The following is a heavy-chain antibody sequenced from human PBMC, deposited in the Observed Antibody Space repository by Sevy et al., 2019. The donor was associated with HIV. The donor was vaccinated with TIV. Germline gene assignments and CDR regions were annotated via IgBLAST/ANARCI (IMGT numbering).Heavy chain of an antibody. D-gene: IGHD3-16*01. CDR1: GFTFSTYD. CDR3: AKNRPPGGSYFSRHAMDV. V-gene: IGHV3-30*18. CDR2: ISYDGNYR. Sequence: GGSLRLSCAASGFTFSTYDIHWVRQAPGKGLEWVAIISYDGNYREYEDSVRGRFSMSRDNSKNTVYLQMNGLSIEDTAVYYCAKNRPPGGSYFSRHAMDVWGRGTTVTVSS. J-gene: IGHJ6*02.